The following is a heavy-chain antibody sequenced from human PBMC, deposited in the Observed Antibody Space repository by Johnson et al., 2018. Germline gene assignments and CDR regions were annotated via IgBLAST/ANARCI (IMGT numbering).Heavy chain of an antibody. CDR2: IGTAGDT. CDR3: AGVYLLDGGWLDYYSPYMDV. D-gene: IGHD3-9*01. CDR1: GFTFSSYD. Sequence: VQLVQSGGGLVQPGGSLRLSCAASGFTFSSYDMHWVRQATGKGLEWVSAIGTAGDTYYPGSVKGRFTIHKEKAKNSLYLQMNSLGAEDTAVFYCAGVYLLDGGWLDYYSPYMDVWGKGTTVTVSS. J-gene: IGHJ6*03. V-gene: IGHV3-13*01.